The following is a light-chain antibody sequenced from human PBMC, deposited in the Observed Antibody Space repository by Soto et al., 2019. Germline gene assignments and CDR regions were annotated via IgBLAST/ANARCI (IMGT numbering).Light chain of an antibody. CDR3: QQYETYSWT. CDR2: RAS. CDR1: QNLNTW. Sequence: DIQMTQSPSTLSASVGDRVTITCRASQNLNTWLAWYQQKPGKGPILLIYRASRLESGVPSRFSGSGSGTEFALTISSLQPADFATYYCQQYETYSWTFGQGTKVDIK. V-gene: IGKV1-5*03. J-gene: IGKJ1*01.